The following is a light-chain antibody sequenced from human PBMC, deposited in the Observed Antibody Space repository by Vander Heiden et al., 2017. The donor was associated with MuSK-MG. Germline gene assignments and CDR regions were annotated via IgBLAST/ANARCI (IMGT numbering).Light chain of an antibody. J-gene: IGLJ2*01. Sequence: QSPLPQPASLPASPAPSITTSSSGTAFHVGGYNYVSWYQQYPGAAPRLVIYDVSNRPSGVSSRFSGSKSANTASLTISGLQADDEADYYCSSYSAIHAPHLLFGGGTKLTVL. CDR3: SSYSAIHAPHLL. V-gene: IGLV2-14*03. CDR1: AFHVGGYNY. CDR2: DVS.